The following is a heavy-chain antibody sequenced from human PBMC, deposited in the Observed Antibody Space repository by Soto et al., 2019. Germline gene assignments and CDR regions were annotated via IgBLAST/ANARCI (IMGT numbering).Heavy chain of an antibody. V-gene: IGHV3-23*01. CDR1: GFTFSSYA. CDR3: ARVEMAPISSPVDY. J-gene: IGHJ4*02. D-gene: IGHD4-17*01. CDR2: ISGSNK. Sequence: QPGGSLRLSCAASGFTFSSYAMSWVRQAPGKGLEWVSSISGSNKYYADSVKGRFTISRDNSKNTLYLQMNSLRAEDTAVYYCARVEMAPISSPVDYWGQGTLVTVSS.